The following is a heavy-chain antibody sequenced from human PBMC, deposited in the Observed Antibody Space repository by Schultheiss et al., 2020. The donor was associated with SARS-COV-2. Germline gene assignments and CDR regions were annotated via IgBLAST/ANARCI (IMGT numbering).Heavy chain of an antibody. CDR2: INHSGST. J-gene: IGHJ4*02. V-gene: IGHV4-34*01. Sequence: SETLSLTCAVYGGSFSGYYWSWIRQPPGKGLEWIGEINHSGSTNYNPSLKSRVTISVDTSKNQFSLKLSSVTAADTAVYYCARAQWLRGDFDYWGQVTLVTVSS. CDR1: GGSFSGYY. CDR3: ARAQWLRGDFDY. D-gene: IGHD5-12*01.